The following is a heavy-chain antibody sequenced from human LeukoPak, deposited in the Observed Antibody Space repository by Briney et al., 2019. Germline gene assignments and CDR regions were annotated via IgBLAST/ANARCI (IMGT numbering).Heavy chain of an antibody. CDR2: ISRSGSTI. CDR1: GFTFSSYE. CDR3: AKGGRYDYYDSSAYPFDY. D-gene: IGHD3-22*01. J-gene: IGHJ4*02. V-gene: IGHV3-48*03. Sequence: PGGSLRLSCAASGFTFSSYEMNWVRQAPGKGLEWVSYISRSGSTIYYADSVKGRFTISRDNAKNSLSLQMNSLRAEDAAVYYCAKGGRYDYYDSSAYPFDYWGQGTLVTVSS.